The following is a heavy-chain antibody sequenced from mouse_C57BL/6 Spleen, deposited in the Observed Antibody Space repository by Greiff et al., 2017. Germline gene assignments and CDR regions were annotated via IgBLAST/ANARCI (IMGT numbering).Heavy chain of an antibody. CDR2: INPSSGYT. Sequence: VQLQQSGAELAKPGASVNLSCKASGYTLTSYWMHWVKQRPGQGLEWIGYINPSSGYTKYNQKFKDKATLTADKSSSTAYMQLSSLTYEDSAVYYCARSYDGYAMDYWGQGTSVTVSS. D-gene: IGHD2-3*01. V-gene: IGHV1-7*01. CDR3: ARSYDGYAMDY. J-gene: IGHJ4*01. CDR1: GYTLTSYW.